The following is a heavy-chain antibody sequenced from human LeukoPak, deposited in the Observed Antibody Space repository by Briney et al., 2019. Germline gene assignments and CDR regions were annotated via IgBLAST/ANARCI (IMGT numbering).Heavy chain of an antibody. Sequence: SVKVSCKASGYTFTSYYMHWVRQAPGQGLEWMGIINPSGGSTSYAQKFQGRVTMTRDTSISTAYMELSRLRSDDTAVYYCASSNDAFDIWGQGTMVTVSS. CDR2: INPSGGST. J-gene: IGHJ3*02. CDR3: ASSNDAFDI. CDR1: GYTFTSYY. V-gene: IGHV1-46*01.